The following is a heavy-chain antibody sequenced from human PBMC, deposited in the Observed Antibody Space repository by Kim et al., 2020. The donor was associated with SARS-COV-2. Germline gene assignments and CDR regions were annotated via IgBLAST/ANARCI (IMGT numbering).Heavy chain of an antibody. CDR3: ATGHWLGA. V-gene: IGHV3-23*01. J-gene: IGHJ5*02. D-gene: IGHD6-19*01. CDR2: VDKSDRGRLT. CDR1: GFTFSDYL. Sequence: GSLRLSCAASGFTFSDYLMTWVRQPPGKGLEWVSTVDKSDRGRLTSYADSVKGRFTVSRDNSKNTLYLQLNSLRTEDTAIYYCATGHWLGAWGQGTLVTVSS.